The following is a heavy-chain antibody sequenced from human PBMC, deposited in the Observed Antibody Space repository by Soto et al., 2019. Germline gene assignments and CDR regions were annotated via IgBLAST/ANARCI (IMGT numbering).Heavy chain of an antibody. J-gene: IGHJ3*02. D-gene: IGHD3-22*01. Sequence: PSETLSLTCTVSGGSISSGEYYWSWNRQPPGKGLEWIGYIYYSGSTYYNPSLKSRVTISVDTSKNQFSLKLSSVTAADTAVYYCARDSSYYDSSGQPRVIDAFDIWGQGTMVTVSS. CDR2: IYYSGST. V-gene: IGHV4-30-4*01. CDR1: GGSISSGEYY. CDR3: ARDSSYYDSSGQPRVIDAFDI.